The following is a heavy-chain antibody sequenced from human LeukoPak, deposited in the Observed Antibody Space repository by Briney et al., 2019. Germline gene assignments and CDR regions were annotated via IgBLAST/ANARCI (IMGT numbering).Heavy chain of an antibody. V-gene: IGHV3-23*05. J-gene: IGHJ4*02. CDR3: ARGDDSGYYDYFDY. CDR2: IYTGGNT. D-gene: IGHD3-22*01. CDR1: GFTFSSYA. Sequence: GGSLRLSCAASGFTFSSYAMSWVRQAPGKGLEWVSTIYTGGNTYYAASVKGRFTISRDFSKNTVFLHMNSLRAEDTAMYYCARGDDSGYYDYFDYWGQGALVTVSS.